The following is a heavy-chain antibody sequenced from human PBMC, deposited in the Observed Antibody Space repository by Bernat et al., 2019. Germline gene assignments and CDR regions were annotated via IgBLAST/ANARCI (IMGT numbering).Heavy chain of an antibody. CDR2: ISYDGSNK. V-gene: IGHV3-30-3*01. Sequence: QVQLVESGGGVVQPGRSLRLSCAASGFTFSSYAMHWVRQAPGKGLEWVAVISYDGSNKYYADSVKGRFTISRDNSKNTLYLQMNSLRAEDTAVYYWATSEGLALNPIDYWGQGTLVTVSS. CDR3: ATSEGLALNPIDY. J-gene: IGHJ4*02. CDR1: GFTFSSYA.